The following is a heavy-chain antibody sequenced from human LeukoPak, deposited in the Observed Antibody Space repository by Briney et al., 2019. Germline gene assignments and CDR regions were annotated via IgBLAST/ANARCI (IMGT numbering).Heavy chain of an antibody. J-gene: IGHJ4*02. D-gene: IGHD3-10*01. CDR1: GDSISSSSYY. V-gene: IGHV4-39*01. Sequence: SETLSLTCTVSGDSISSSSYYWEWIRQPPGRGLEWIGSTFYSGSTYYNPSLKSRVTISVDTSRNQFSLKLSSVTAADTAVYYCARQGLYAMVRGVITPGYFDYWGQGTLVTVSS. CDR3: ARQGLYAMVRGVITPGYFDY. CDR2: TFYSGST.